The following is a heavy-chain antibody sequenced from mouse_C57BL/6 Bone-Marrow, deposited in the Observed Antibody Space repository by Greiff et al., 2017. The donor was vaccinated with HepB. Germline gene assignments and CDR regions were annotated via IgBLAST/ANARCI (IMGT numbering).Heavy chain of an antibody. CDR2: IYPRSGNT. Sequence: QVQLQQPGAELVKPGASVKMSCKASGYTFTSYGISWVKQRTGQGLEWIGEIYPRSGNTYYNEKFKGKATLTADKSSSTAYMELRSLTSEDSAVYFCARPRQPSGYWGQGTTLTVSS. CDR1: GYTFTSYG. CDR3: ARPRQPSGY. V-gene: IGHV1-81*01. J-gene: IGHJ2*01. D-gene: IGHD3-2*01.